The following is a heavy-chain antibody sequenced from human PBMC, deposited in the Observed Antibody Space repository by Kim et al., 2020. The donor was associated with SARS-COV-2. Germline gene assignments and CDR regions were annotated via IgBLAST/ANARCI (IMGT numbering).Heavy chain of an antibody. J-gene: IGHJ6*02. CDR3: ARLMEREANYYYGMDV. CDR1: GGSISSYY. D-gene: IGHD1-26*01. CDR2: IYYSGST. V-gene: IGHV4-59*01. Sequence: SETLSLTCTVSGGSISSYYWSWIRQPPGKGLEWIGYIYYSGSTNYNPSLKSRVTISVDTSKNQFSLKLSSVTAADTAVYYCARLMEREANYYYGMDVWGQGTTVTVSS.